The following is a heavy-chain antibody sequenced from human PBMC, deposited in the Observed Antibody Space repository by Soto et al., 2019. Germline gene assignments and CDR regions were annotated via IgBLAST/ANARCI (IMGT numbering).Heavy chain of an antibody. V-gene: IGHV3-23*01. J-gene: IGHJ4*02. CDR1: EFIDINYL. CDR2: IVGDGGDST. D-gene: IGHD6-19*01. Sequence: HGGSVRQSCAAAEFIDINYLSSWNRQAPGKGLEWVSVIVGDGGDSTSYADSVKGRFTISRDNAKNTLYLQMNSLRAEDTAIYYCARGPSGSGFYVGDYWGQGTQVTVSS. CDR3: ARGPSGSGFYVGDY.